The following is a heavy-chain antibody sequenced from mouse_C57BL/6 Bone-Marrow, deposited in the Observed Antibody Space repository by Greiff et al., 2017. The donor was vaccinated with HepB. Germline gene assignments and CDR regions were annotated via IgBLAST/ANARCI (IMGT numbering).Heavy chain of an antibody. CDR3: ARSLYYDYDVDY. J-gene: IGHJ2*01. V-gene: IGHV7-3*01. CDR1: GFTFTDYY. CDR2: IRDKANGYTT. D-gene: IGHD2-4*01. Sequence: DVHLVESGGGLVQPGGSLSLSYAASGFTFTDYYMSWVRQPPGKALEWLGFIRDKANGYTTEYSASVKGRFTISRDNSQSILYLQMNALRAEDSATYYCARSLYYDYDVDYWGQGTTLTVSS.